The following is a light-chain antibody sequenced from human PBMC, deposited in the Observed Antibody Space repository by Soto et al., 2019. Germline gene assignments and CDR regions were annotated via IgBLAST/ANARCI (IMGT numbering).Light chain of an antibody. CDR3: SSYAGSSVPVA. J-gene: IGLJ2*01. Sequence: QSALAQHPSASGPPGQSVTISCTGASSDVGGYNFVSWYQQHPGKAPKLMIYDVTKRPSGVPDRFSGSKSGNTASLTVSGLQADDEADYYCSSYAGSSVPVAFGGGTKSPS. CDR2: DVT. CDR1: SSDVGGYNF. V-gene: IGLV2-8*01.